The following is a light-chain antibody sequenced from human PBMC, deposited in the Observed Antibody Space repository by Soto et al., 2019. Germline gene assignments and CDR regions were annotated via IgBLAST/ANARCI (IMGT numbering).Light chain of an antibody. Sequence: TQSPATLSVSPGDRVTLSCRASQGIGDTLAWYQHKPGQTPRHLVYDTSSRATGVPARFRGSRSGPEFTLTISSLQSEDFAIYYCQHYNSWPLTFGQGTKVESK. J-gene: IGKJ4*01. CDR2: DTS. CDR3: QHYNSWPLT. CDR1: QGIGDT. V-gene: IGKV3-15*01.